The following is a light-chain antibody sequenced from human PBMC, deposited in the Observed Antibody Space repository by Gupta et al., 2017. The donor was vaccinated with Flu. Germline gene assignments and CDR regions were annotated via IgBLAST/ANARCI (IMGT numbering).Light chain of an antibody. V-gene: IGKV3-15*01. CDR2: DTS. CDR3: QEYSRWPTWT. CDR1: QSIGNN. Sequence: EIVMTQSPATLSVSPGEGATLSCRASQSIGNNLAWYQQKPGQAPRLLIYDTSTRATGIPAKFSGSGSGTEFTLTISSRQSEDFAVYYCQEYSRWPTWTFGQGTKVEIK. J-gene: IGKJ1*01.